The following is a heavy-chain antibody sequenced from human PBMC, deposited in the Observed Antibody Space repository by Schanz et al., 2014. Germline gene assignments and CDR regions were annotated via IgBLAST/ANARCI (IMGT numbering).Heavy chain of an antibody. Sequence: EVQLVESGGGLIQPGGSLRLSCAASGFGFSSYSMNWVHQAPGKGLEWVSYISGSSRTIYYADSMKGRFTVSRDNAENALYLQMNSLRAEDTGLYFCARGGSGSHYHLDYWGQGTLVTVSS. CDR1: GFGFSSYS. CDR3: ARGGSGSHYHLDY. J-gene: IGHJ4*02. D-gene: IGHD1-26*01. V-gene: IGHV3-48*01. CDR2: ISGSSRTI.